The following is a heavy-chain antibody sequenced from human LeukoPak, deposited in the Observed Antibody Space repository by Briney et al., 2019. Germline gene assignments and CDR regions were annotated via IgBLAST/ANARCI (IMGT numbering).Heavy chain of an antibody. CDR3: ASGQGVRGTSFDY. Sequence: SETLSLTCTVSGGSISSGSYYWSWIRQPAGKGLEWIGYIYYSGSTNYNPSLKSRVTISVDTSKNQFSLKLSSVTAADTAVYYCASGQGVRGTSFDYWGQGTLVTVSS. CDR1: GGSISSGSYY. CDR2: IYYSGST. V-gene: IGHV4-61*10. J-gene: IGHJ4*02. D-gene: IGHD3-10*01.